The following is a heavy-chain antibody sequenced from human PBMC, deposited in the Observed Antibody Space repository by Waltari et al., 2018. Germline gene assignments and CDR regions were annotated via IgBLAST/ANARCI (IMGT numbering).Heavy chain of an antibody. D-gene: IGHD3-22*01. Sequence: QSRGKGLESVSGISWNSGQTAHADSVKGLFTISRDTAKNSRYVQMDSLRPEETALYYCAKKRTTYYDSTGGACVDWWGQGTLVTVSA. J-gene: IGHJ4*02. CDR2: ISWNSGQT. CDR3: AKKRTTYYDSTGGACVDW. V-gene: IGHV3-9*01.